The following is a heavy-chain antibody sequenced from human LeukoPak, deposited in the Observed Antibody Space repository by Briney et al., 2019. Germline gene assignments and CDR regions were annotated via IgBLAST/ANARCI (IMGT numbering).Heavy chain of an antibody. V-gene: IGHV4-39*07. CDR1: DGSMSGSSFF. CDR2: IYNSGST. Sequence: SDTLSLTCTVSDGSMSGSSFFWGFWVWIRQSPGKGLEWIGSIYNSGSTYYNPSLKSRVTISVDTSNSQFSLNLSSVTVADTAVYYCARDVGRGNWNYDSYMDVWGKGTTVTVSS. J-gene: IGHJ6*03. CDR3: ARDVGRGNWNYDSYMDV. D-gene: IGHD1-20*01.